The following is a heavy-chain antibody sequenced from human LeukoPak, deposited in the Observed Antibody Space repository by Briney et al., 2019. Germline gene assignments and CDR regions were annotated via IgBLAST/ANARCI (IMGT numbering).Heavy chain of an antibody. Sequence: GGSQRLSCAASGFTFSDYYMSWIRQAPGKGLEWVSYISSSGSTIYYADSVKGRFTISRDNAKNSLYLQMNSLRAEDTAVYYCARARIAAAGTHPGAFDIWGQGTMVTVSS. CDR1: GFTFSDYY. V-gene: IGHV3-11*04. CDR3: ARARIAAAGTHPGAFDI. D-gene: IGHD6-13*01. J-gene: IGHJ3*02. CDR2: ISSSGSTI.